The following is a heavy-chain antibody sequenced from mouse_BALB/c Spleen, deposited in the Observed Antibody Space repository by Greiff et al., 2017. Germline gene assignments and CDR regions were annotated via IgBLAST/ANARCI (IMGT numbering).Heavy chain of an antibody. Sequence: EVQGVESGGGLVKPGGSLKLSCAASGFTFSSYTMSWVRQTPEKRLEWVATISSGGSYTYYPDSVKGRFTISRDNAKNTLYLQMSSLKSEDTAMYYCTREGYGNLFDYWGQGTTLTVSS. CDR2: ISSGGSYT. D-gene: IGHD2-10*02. CDR3: TREGYGNLFDY. CDR1: GFTFSSYT. V-gene: IGHV5-6-4*01. J-gene: IGHJ2*01.